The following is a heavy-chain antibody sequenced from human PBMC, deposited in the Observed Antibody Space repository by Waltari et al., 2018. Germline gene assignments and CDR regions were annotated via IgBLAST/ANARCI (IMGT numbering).Heavy chain of an antibody. Sequence: EVQLVESGGGLVQPGGSLRLSCAASGFSLSDYGMNWVRQAPGKGLEWLSFISSSCPTIHYADSVMGRFTVSRDNTKNSLSLQMNSLRADDTAVYYCARVWGVTTSDFWGQGTLVTVSS. CDR3: ARVWGVTTSDF. CDR2: ISSSCPTI. CDR1: GFSLSDYG. D-gene: IGHD4-17*01. V-gene: IGHV3-48*03. J-gene: IGHJ4*02.